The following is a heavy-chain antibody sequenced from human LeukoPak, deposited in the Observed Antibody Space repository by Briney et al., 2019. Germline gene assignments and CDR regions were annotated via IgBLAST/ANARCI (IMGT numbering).Heavy chain of an antibody. CDR3: ARLQIVEVTASTFDY. CDR2: ISYDGSNK. D-gene: IGHD2-21*02. Sequence: GGSLRLSCAASGFTFSSYAMHWVRQAPGKGLEWVAVISYDGSNKYYADSVKGRFTISRDNSKNTLYLQMNSLRAEDTAVYYCARLQIVEVTASTFDYWGQGTLVTVSS. CDR1: GFTFSSYA. J-gene: IGHJ4*02. V-gene: IGHV3-30-3*01.